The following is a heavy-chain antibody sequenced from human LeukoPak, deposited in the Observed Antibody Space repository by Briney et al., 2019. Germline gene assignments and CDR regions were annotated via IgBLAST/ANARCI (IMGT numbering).Heavy chain of an antibody. J-gene: IGHJ4*02. Sequence: GGSLRLSCAASGFSFSSYAMSWVRQAPGKGLEWVSAISGSGGSTYYADSVKGRFTISRDNSKNTLYLQMNSLRAEDTALYYCARDSNGYYSGYFDFWGQGTLVTVSS. CDR2: ISGSGGST. CDR1: GFSFSSYA. CDR3: ARDSNGYYSGYFDF. V-gene: IGHV3-23*01. D-gene: IGHD3-22*01.